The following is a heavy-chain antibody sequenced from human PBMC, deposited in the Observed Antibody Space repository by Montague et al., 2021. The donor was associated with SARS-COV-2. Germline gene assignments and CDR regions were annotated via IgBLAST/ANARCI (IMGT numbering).Heavy chain of an antibody. CDR1: GGSFSTYS. CDR3: ARLGGGVVPSPILGVGPYYSYYYMDV. Sequence: SETLSLTCAVHGGSFSTYSWNWIRRPPGKGLEWIGEIHHGGSTNYNPSLKNRVTISADTSKNQFSLKLTSVAAADTAVYYCARLGGGVVPSPILGVGPYYSYYYMDVWGKGTTVTVSS. D-gene: IGHD3-10*01. CDR2: IHHGGST. J-gene: IGHJ6*03. V-gene: IGHV4-34*01.